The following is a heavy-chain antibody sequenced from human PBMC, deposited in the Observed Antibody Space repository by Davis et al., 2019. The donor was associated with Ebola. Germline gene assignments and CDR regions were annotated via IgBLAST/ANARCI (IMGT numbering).Heavy chain of an antibody. J-gene: IGHJ1*01. D-gene: IGHD3-16*01. V-gene: IGHV3-30*18. CDR1: GFTFSSYE. CDR3: AKLRSHDYTDSSNDFYLEH. CDR2: ISSDGSRE. Sequence: GESLKISCAASGFTFSSYEMNWVRHAPGKGLEWVALISSDGSREYYADSVEGRFTISKDNSGNTLYLHMNALTAEDTALYYCAKLRSHDYTDSSNDFYLEHWGRGTLVTVSS.